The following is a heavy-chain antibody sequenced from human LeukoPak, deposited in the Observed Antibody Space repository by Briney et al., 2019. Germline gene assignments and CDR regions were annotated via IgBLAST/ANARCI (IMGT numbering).Heavy chain of an antibody. CDR3: ARAGRPPYYFDY. V-gene: IGHV1-69*13. CDR1: GYTFTSYG. CDR2: IIPIFGTA. J-gene: IGHJ4*02. Sequence: SVKVSCKASGYTFTSYGISWVRQAPGQGLEWMGGIIPIFGTANYAQKFQGRVTITADESTSTAYMELSSLRAEDTAVYYCARAGRPPYYFDYWGQGTLVTVSS. D-gene: IGHD3-10*01.